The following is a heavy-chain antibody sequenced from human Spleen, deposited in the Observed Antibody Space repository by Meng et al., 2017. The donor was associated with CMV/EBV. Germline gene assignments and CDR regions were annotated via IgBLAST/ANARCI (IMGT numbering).Heavy chain of an antibody. CDR3: AKDKYSSSSTNDY. J-gene: IGHJ4*02. V-gene: IGHV3-23*01. CDR2: ISGAGGST. Sequence: GESLKISCAASGFTFSSYAMSWVRQAPGKGLEWVSAISGAGGSTYYADSVKGRFTISRDNSKNTLYLQMNSLRAEDTAVYYCAKDKYSSSSTNDYWGQGTLVTVS. D-gene: IGHD6-6*01. CDR1: GFTFSSYA.